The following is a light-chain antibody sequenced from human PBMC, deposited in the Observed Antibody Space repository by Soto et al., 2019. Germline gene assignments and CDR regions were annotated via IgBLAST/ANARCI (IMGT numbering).Light chain of an antibody. V-gene: IGKV3-20*01. CDR2: GAS. CDR1: QTVSNNY. CDR3: QQYAGPPTT. Sequence: EIVLTQSPGTLSLSPGDRGTRSCSASQTVSNNYLAWCQQKPGQAPRVIMYGASRRATGIPDRFSGGGSGTDFTLTISRLEPEDFAVYFCQQYAGPPTTFGQGTRLEIK. J-gene: IGKJ5*01.